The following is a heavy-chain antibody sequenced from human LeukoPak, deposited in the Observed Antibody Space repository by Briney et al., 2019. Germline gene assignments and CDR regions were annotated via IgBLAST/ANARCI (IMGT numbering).Heavy chain of an antibody. CDR2: ISYDGSNK. J-gene: IGHJ4*02. Sequence: VEPGGSLRLSCAASGFTFSSYSMNWVRQAPGKGLEWVAVISYDGSNKYYADSVKGRFTISRDNSKNTLYLQMNSLRAEDTAVYYCARGTLGYCSGGSCYGDYWGQGTLVTVSS. CDR3: ARGTLGYCSGGSCYGDY. V-gene: IGHV3-30*03. CDR1: GFTFSSYS. D-gene: IGHD2-15*01.